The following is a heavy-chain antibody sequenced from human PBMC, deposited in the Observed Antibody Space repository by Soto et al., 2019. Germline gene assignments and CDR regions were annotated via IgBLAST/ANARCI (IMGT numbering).Heavy chain of an antibody. D-gene: IGHD3-22*01. CDR3: ATTWIGDNPEHSNGYYYFDF. Sequence: LSLTCNIAGDFITSNHYFWAWIRQPPGKELEWIGSMAYSGNAYYTPSLKSRITISLDTSNNQFSLHLTSVTAADTAVYHCATTWIGDNPEHSNGYYYFDFWGRGTLVTVSS. V-gene: IGHV4-39*01. J-gene: IGHJ4*02. CDR2: MAYSGNA. CDR1: GDFITSNHYF.